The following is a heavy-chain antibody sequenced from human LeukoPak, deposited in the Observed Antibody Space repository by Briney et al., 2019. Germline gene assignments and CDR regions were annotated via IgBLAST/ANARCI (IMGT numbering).Heavy chain of an antibody. D-gene: IGHD6-13*01. CDR2: IIPIFGTA. J-gene: IGHJ6*02. CDR1: GGTFSSYA. Sequence: SVKVSCKASGGTFSSYAISWVRQAPGQGLEWMGGIIPIFGTANYAQKFQGRVTITADKSTSTAYMELSSLRSEDTAVYYCARVQAAYYYYGMDVWGQGTTVTVSS. V-gene: IGHV1-69*06. CDR3: ARVQAAYYYYGMDV.